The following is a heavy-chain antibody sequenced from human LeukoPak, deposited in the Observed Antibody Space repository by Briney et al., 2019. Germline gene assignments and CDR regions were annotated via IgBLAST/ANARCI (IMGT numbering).Heavy chain of an antibody. CDR2: IYHSGST. V-gene: IGHV4-30-4*01. J-gene: IGHJ4*02. CDR1: GGSISSDDYY. CDR3: ARTEDRCYDQNAPRDD. Sequence: SQTLSLTCTVSGGSISSDDYYWTWIRQPPGKGLEWIGFIYHSGSTYYNASLESRVSISVDKSKNQFSLKVMYVTAADTAVYYCARTEDRCYDQNAPRDDWGQGTLVTDSS. D-gene: IGHD5-12*01.